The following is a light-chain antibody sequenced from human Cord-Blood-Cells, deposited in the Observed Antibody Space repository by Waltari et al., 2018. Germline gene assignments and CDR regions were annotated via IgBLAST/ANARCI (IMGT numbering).Light chain of an antibody. CDR2: EGS. CDR3: CSYAGSSTFV. V-gene: IGLV2-23*01. CDR1: SSDVWSYNL. J-gene: IGLJ1*01. Sequence: QSALTQPASVSGSPGQSITISCTGTSSDVWSYNLVSWYQQHPGKAPKLMIYEGSKRPSVVPNLFAATKSRTTASLSISGLQAEDEADYYCCSYAGSSTFVFGTGTKVTVL.